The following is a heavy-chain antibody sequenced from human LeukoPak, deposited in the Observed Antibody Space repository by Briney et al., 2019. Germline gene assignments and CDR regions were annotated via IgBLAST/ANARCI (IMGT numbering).Heavy chain of an antibody. CDR2: TIPILGIA. CDR1: GGTFSSYA. D-gene: IGHD2/OR15-2a*01. Sequence: GASVKVSCKASGGTFSSYAISWVRQAPGQGLEWMGRTIPILGIANYAQKFQGRVTITADKSTSTAYMELSSLRSEDTAVYYCARDTFYGPGSSQGWHYWGQGTLVTVSS. CDR3: ARDTFYGPGSSQGWHY. J-gene: IGHJ4*02. V-gene: IGHV1-69*04.